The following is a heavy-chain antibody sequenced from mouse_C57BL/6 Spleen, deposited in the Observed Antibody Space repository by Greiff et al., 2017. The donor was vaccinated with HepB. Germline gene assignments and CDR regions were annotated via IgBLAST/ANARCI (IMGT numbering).Heavy chain of an antibody. CDR1: GYAFSSSW. V-gene: IGHV1-82*01. D-gene: IGHD2-4*01. CDR3: AIYYDYDGTPLYFDY. Sequence: VQLQQSGPELVKPGASVKISCKASGYAFSSSWMNWVKQRPGKGLEWIGRIYPGDGDTNYNGKFKGKATLTADKSSSTAYMQLSSLTSEDSAVYFCAIYYDYDGTPLYFDYWGQGTTLTVSS. J-gene: IGHJ2*01. CDR2: IYPGDGDT.